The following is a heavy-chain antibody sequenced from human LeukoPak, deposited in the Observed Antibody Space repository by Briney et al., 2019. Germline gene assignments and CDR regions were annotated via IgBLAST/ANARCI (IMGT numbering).Heavy chain of an antibody. J-gene: IGHJ4*02. V-gene: IGHV1-46*01. Sequence: ASVKVSCKASGYTFTSYYMHWVRQAPGQGLEWMGIINPSGGSTSYAQKFQGRVTMTRDTSTSTVYMELSSLRSEDTAVHYCATFTGSGYCSSTSCQRSHFDYWGQGTLVTVSS. CDR1: GYTFTSYY. D-gene: IGHD2-2*01. CDR3: ATFTGSGYCSSTSCQRSHFDY. CDR2: INPSGGST.